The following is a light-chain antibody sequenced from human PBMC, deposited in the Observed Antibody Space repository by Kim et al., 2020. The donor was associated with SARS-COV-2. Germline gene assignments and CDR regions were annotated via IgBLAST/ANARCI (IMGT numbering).Light chain of an antibody. J-gene: IGLJ1*01. CDR1: SLRNYY. V-gene: IGLV3-19*01. CDR3: HSRDSSGNYV. CDR2: GKN. Sequence: ALGQTVRITCQGDSLRNYYASWYQQRPGQAPVLVIYGKNNRPSGIPDRFSGSNSGNTASLTITGAQAEDEADYYCHSRDSSGNYVFGTGTKVTVL.